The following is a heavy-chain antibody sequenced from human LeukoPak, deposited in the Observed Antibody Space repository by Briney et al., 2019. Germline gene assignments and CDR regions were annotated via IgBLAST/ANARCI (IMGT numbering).Heavy chain of an antibody. J-gene: IGHJ3*02. D-gene: IGHD6-19*01. CDR2: IYTSGST. CDR3: ARDQGAVAEHDAFDI. Sequence: SETLSLTCTVSGGSISSYYWSWIRQPAGKGLEWIGRIYTSGSTNYNPSLKSRVTMSVDTSKNQCSLKLSSVTAADTAVYYCARDQGAVAEHDAFDIWGQGTMVTVSS. CDR1: GGSISSYY. V-gene: IGHV4-4*07.